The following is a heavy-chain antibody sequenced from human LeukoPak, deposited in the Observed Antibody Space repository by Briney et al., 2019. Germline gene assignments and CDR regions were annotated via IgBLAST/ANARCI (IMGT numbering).Heavy chain of an antibody. V-gene: IGHV1-46*01. J-gene: IGHJ1*01. CDR1: GYTFTSYG. D-gene: IGHD3-22*01. CDR2: INPSGGST. Sequence: ASVKVSCKASGYTFTSYGISWVRQAPGQGLEWMGIINPSGGSTSYAQKFQGRVTMTRDTSTSTVYMELSSLRSEDTAVYYCARAPKPYYYDSSGYYPNFQHWGQGTLVTVSS. CDR3: ARAPKPYYYDSSGYYPNFQH.